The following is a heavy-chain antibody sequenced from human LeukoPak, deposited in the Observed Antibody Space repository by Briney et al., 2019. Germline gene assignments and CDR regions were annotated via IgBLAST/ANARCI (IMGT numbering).Heavy chain of an antibody. V-gene: IGHV3-9*01. CDR3: ARGDCSSTACYSVGNY. CDR2: ISWNSGSI. CDR1: GFTFDDYA. D-gene: IGHD2-2*02. Sequence: GGSLRLSCAASGFTFDDYAMHWVRQTPGKGLEWVSGISWNSGSIGYADSVKGRFTISRDNAKNSLYLQMNSLRAEDTAVYYCARGDCSSTACYSVGNYWGQGTLVTVSS. J-gene: IGHJ4*02.